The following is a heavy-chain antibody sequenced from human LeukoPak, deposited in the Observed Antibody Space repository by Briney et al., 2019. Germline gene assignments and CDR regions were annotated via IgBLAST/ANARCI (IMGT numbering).Heavy chain of an antibody. V-gene: IGHV3-74*01. D-gene: IGHD1-1*01. Sequence: GGSLRLSCAASGFTFSNYWMHWVRQAPGKGLVWVSRSNSDGSSTIYADSVKGRFTISRDNAKNTLYLQMNSLRAEDTAIYYCARDLTWNLDYWGQGTLVTVSS. CDR2: SNSDGSST. J-gene: IGHJ4*02. CDR3: ARDLTWNLDY. CDR1: GFTFSNYW.